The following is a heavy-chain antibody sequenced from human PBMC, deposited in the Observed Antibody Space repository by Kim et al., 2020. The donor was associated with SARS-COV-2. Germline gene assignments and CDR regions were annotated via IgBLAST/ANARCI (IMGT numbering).Heavy chain of an antibody. V-gene: IGHV3-33*01. CDR2: IWYDGSNK. Sequence: GGSLRLSCAASGFTFSSYGMHWVRQAPGKGLEWVAVIWYDGSNKYYADSVKGRFTISRDNSKNTLYLQMNSLRAEDTAVYYCARDLSSSWPTEYYYYGMDVWGQGTTVTVSS. CDR1: GFTFSSYG. D-gene: IGHD6-13*01. J-gene: IGHJ6*02. CDR3: ARDLSSSWPTEYYYYGMDV.